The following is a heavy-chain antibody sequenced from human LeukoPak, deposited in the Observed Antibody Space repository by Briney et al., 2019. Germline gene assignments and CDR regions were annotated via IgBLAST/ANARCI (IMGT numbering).Heavy chain of an antibody. CDR1: GGSFSGYY. J-gene: IGHJ3*02. CDR3: AREDRGVVVITTLDAFDI. CDR2: INHSGST. Sequence: SETLSLTCAVYGGSFSGYYWSWIRQPPGKGLEWIGEINHSGSTNYNPSLKSRVTISVDTSKNQFSLKLSSVTAADTAVCYCAREDRGVVVITTLDAFDIWGQGTMVTVSS. V-gene: IGHV4-34*01. D-gene: IGHD3-22*01.